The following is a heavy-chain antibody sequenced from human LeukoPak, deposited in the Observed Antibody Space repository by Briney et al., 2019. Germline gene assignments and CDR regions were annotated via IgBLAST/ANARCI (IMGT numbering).Heavy chain of an antibody. CDR2: ISGSGGST. J-gene: IGHJ4*02. V-gene: IGHV3-23*01. CDR3: ARDGYDYVWGSYRYPLEY. CDR1: GFTFSSYA. D-gene: IGHD3-16*02. Sequence: GGSLRLSCAASGFTFSSYAMSWVRQAPGKGLEWVSAISGSGGSTYYADSVKGRFTISRDNAKNSLYLQMNSLRAEDTAVYYCARDGYDYVWGSYRYPLEYWGQGTLVTVSS.